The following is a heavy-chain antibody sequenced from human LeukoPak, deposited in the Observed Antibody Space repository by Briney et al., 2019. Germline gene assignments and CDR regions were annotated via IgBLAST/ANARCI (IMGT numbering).Heavy chain of an antibody. CDR3: ARDLTMVRGVIFWFDL. CDR2: ISAYNGNT. CDR1: GYTFTSYG. J-gene: IGHJ5*02. Sequence: GASVKVSCKASGYTFTSYGISWVRQAPGQGLEWMGWISAYNGNTNYAQKLQGRVTMTTDTSTSTAYMELRSLRSDDTAVYYCARDLTMVRGVIFWFDLWGQGTLVTVSS. D-gene: IGHD3-10*01. V-gene: IGHV1-18*04.